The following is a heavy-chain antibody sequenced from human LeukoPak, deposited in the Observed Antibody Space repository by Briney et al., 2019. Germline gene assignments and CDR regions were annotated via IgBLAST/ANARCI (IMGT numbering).Heavy chain of an antibody. D-gene: IGHD3-10*01. V-gene: IGHV1-3*01. Sequence: ASVKVSCKASGYTFTTYAMHWVHPAPGQRLGWMGWINAGNGNTKYSQKFQGRVTITRDTSASTAYMELSSLRSEDTAVYYCARMGGSGYYGSGPDYWGQGTLVTVSS. J-gene: IGHJ4*02. CDR1: GYTFTTYA. CDR2: INAGNGNT. CDR3: ARMGGSGYYGSGPDY.